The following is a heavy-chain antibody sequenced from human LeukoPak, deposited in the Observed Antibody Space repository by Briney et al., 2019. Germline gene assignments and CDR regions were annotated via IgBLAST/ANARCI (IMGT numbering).Heavy chain of an antibody. J-gene: IGHJ4*02. CDR2: IYGGGDT. D-gene: IGHD6-6*01. Sequence: GGSLRLSCAVSGFTVSNDYMSWVRQAPGKGLDWVSVIYGGGDTYYADSVRGRFTISRDNFENTLFLQIDSLRPEDTAVYYCTRLLPSSHHFFDSWGQGTLVTVSS. CDR3: TRLLPSSHHFFDS. CDR1: GFTVSNDY. V-gene: IGHV3-53*01.